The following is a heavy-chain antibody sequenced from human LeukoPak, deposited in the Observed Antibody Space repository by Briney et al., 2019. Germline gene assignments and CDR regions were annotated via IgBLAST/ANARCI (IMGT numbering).Heavy chain of an antibody. V-gene: IGHV3-21*01. CDR2: ISSSSSYI. CDR3: ARTRYSYGYRYAFDI. CDR1: GFIFSSYS. J-gene: IGHJ3*02. Sequence: AGGSLRLSCAASGFIFSSYSMNWVRQAPGKGLEWVSSISSSSSYIYYADSVKGRFTISRDNAKNSLYLQMNSLRAEDTAVYYCARTRYSYGYRYAFDIWGQGTMVTVSS. D-gene: IGHD5-18*01.